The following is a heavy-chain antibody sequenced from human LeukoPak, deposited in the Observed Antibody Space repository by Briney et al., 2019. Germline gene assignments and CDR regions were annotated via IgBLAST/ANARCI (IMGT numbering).Heavy chain of an antibody. D-gene: IGHD5-18*01. CDR2: IIPIFGTA. J-gene: IGHJ6*04. CDR1: GGTFSSYA. Sequence: SVKVSCKASGGTFSSYAISWVRQAPGQGLEWMGGIIPIFGTANYAQKFQGRVTITADESTSTAYMELSSLRSEDTAVYYCARGRYSYGYHYYGMDVWGKGTTVTVSS. V-gene: IGHV1-69*01. CDR3: ARGRYSYGYHYYGMDV.